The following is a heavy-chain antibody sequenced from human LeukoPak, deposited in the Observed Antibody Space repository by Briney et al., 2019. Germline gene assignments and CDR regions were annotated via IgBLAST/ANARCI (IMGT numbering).Heavy chain of an antibody. CDR2: ISSSSSYI. V-gene: IGHV3-21*01. D-gene: IGHD3-3*01. CDR1: GFTFSSYS. CDR3: ARDYYDFWSGYTDAFDI. J-gene: IGHJ3*02. Sequence: PGGSLRLSCAASGFTFSSYSMNWVRQAPGKGLEWVSSISSSSSYIHYADSVKGRFTISRDNAKNSLYLQMNSLRAEDTAVYYCARDYYDFWSGYTDAFDIWGQGTMVTVSS.